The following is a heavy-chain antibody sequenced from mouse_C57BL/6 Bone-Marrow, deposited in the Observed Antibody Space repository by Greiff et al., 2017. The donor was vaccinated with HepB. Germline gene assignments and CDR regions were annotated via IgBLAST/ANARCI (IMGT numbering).Heavy chain of an antibody. J-gene: IGHJ2*01. D-gene: IGHD1-1*01. Sequence: EVKVVESGGGLVQPGGSMKLSCVASGFTFSNYWMNWVRQSPEKVLEWIAQIRLKSDNYATHYAESVKGRFTISRDDSKSSVYLQMNNLRAEDTGIYYCTDYYGSSYGHFDYWGQGTTLTVSS. V-gene: IGHV6-3*01. CDR1: GFTFSNYW. CDR2: IRLKSDNYAT. CDR3: TDYYGSSYGHFDY.